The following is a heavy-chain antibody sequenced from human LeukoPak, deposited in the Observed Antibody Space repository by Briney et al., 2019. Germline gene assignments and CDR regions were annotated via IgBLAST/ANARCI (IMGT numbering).Heavy chain of an antibody. J-gene: IGHJ4*02. CDR3: ARGIVRATISAELDY. V-gene: IGHV4-34*01. CDR1: GGSFSGYY. CDR2: INHSGST. Sequence: PSETLSRTCAVYGGSFSGYYWSRIRQPPGKGLEWIGEINHSGSTNYNPSLKSRVTISVDTSKNQFSLKLSSVTAADTAVYYCARGIVRATISAELDYWGQGTLVTVSS. D-gene: IGHD1-26*01.